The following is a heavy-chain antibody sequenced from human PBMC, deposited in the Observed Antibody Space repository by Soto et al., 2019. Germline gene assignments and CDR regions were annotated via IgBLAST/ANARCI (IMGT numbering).Heavy chain of an antibody. CDR3: ARAQYDILTGFMPGLVDY. CDR2: ISSSSSYT. V-gene: IGHV3-11*06. CDR1: GFTFSDYY. J-gene: IGHJ4*02. Sequence: QVQLVESGGGLVKPGGSLRLSCAASGFTFSDYYMSWIRQAPGKGLEWVSYISSSSSYTNYADSVKGRFTISRDNAKTSLYLQMNSLRDEDTAVYYCARAQYDILTGFMPGLVDYWGQGTLVTVSS. D-gene: IGHD3-9*01.